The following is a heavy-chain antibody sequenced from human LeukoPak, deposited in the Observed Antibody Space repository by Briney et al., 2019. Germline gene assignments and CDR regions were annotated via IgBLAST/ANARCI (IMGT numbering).Heavy chain of an antibody. CDR2: ISTDGYTT. CDR3: VVGGSPGY. D-gene: IGHD2-15*01. Sequence: PGGSLRLSCAASGLAFSAYKMHWVRQAPRKGRVWVSRISTDGYTTDYADFVQGRFTVSRDNTKNTWSLEMNSLRAEDTAVYYCVVGGSPGYWGQGTLVTVSS. CDR1: GLAFSAYK. J-gene: IGHJ4*02. V-gene: IGHV3-74*01.